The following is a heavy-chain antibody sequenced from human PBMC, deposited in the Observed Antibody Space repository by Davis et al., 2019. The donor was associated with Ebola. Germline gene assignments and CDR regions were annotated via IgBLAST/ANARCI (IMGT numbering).Heavy chain of an antibody. D-gene: IGHD1-26*01. V-gene: IGHV4-34*01. Sequence: PSETLSLTCAVYGGSFSGYYWSWIRQPPGKGLEWIGEINHRGTTNYKPYLKSRVTIAVDTSKKQFSLKLSSVTAADTAVYYCARPPSGRYSWYFDLWGRGTLVSVSS. CDR2: INHRGTT. CDR1: GGSFSGYY. CDR3: ARPPSGRYSWYFDL. J-gene: IGHJ2*01.